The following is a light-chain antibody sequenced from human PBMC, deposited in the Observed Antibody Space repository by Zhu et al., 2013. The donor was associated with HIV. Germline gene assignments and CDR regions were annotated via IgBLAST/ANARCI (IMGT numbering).Light chain of an antibody. Sequence: DIQMTQSPSSLSASVGDRVTITCRASHDTHNHLAWYQQKAGKVPKLLIYGASTLQSGVPSRFSGSGSGTDFTLTISRLEPEDFALYYCQQYGSSPLTFGGGTKVEIK. CDR3: QQYGSSPLT. CDR2: GAS. J-gene: IGKJ4*01. V-gene: IGKV1-27*01. CDR1: HDTHNH.